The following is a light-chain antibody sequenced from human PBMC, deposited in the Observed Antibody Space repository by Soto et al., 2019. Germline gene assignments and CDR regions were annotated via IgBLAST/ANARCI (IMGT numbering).Light chain of an antibody. Sequence: EIVMTQSPATLSVYPGERATLSCRASQSVSSNLAWYQQKPGQAPRLLIYGAYTRATGIPARFSGSGSGTEFTLTISSLQSEDFAVYYCQQHNNWPPVTFGGGTKVDIK. CDR2: GAY. CDR3: QQHNNWPPVT. J-gene: IGKJ4*01. CDR1: QSVSSN. V-gene: IGKV3-15*01.